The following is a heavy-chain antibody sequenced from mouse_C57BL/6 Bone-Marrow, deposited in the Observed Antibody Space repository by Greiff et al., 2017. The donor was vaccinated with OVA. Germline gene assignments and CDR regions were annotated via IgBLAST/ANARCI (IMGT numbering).Heavy chain of an antibody. V-gene: IGHV5-6*02. CDR3: ARHETGTNYYAMDY. Sequence: EVKLVESGGDLVKPGGSLKLSCAASGFTFSSYGMSWVRQTPDKRLEWVATISSGGSYTYYPDSVKGRFTISRDNAKNTLYLQMSSLKSEDTAMYYSARHETGTNYYAMDYWGQGTSVTVSS. D-gene: IGHD4-1*01. CDR1: GFTFSSYG. J-gene: IGHJ4*01. CDR2: ISSGGSYT.